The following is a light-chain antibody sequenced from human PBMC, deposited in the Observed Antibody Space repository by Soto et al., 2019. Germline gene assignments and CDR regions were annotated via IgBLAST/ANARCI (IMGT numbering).Light chain of an antibody. V-gene: IGKV3-20*01. CDR3: QQYGSSPRT. CDR2: GAS. J-gene: IGKJ1*01. Sequence: EIVLTQSPGTLSLSPGARATLSCRASQSVSSSYLAWYQQKPGQAPRLLIYGASSRATGIPDRFSGSGSGTDFSFTISRLEPEDFAVYYCQQYGSSPRTFGQGTKVEIK. CDR1: QSVSSSY.